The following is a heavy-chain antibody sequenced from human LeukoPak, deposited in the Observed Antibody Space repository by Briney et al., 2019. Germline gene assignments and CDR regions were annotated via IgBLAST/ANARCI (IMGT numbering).Heavy chain of an antibody. CDR3: ARENDRYGRIDY. CDR2: VSYSGST. CDR1: GGSISSYY. J-gene: IGHJ4*02. V-gene: IGHV4-59*01. Sequence: SETLSLTCTVSGGSISSYYWSWIRQPPGKGLEWIGYVSYSGSTDYNPSLKSRVIISIDTSKNQFSLGLRSVTAADTAVYYCARENDRYGRIDYWGQGTQVTVSS. D-gene: IGHD5-18*01.